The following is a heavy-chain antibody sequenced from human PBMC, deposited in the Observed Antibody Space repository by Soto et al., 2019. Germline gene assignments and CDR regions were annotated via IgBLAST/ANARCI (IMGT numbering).Heavy chain of an antibody. V-gene: IGHV3-30*18. D-gene: IGHD3-3*01. J-gene: IGHJ4*02. CDR3: AKDSSTYYDFWSGDYYFDY. Sequence: QVQLVESGGGVVQPGRSLRLSCAASGFTFSSYGMHWVRQAPGKGLEWVAVISYDGSNKYYADSVKGRFTISRDNSKNTLYLQMNSLRAEGTAVYYCAKDSSTYYDFWSGDYYFDYWGQGTLVTVSS. CDR2: ISYDGSNK. CDR1: GFTFSSYG.